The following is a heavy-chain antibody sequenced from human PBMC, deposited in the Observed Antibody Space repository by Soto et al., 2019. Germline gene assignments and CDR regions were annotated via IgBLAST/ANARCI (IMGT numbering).Heavy chain of an antibody. Sequence: GASVKVSCKASGYIFTNYGISWIRQAPGQGLEWMGWISPYTGNTDSAQSFQGRVALITDTSTSTAYMELRSLRSDDTAVYYCARVTYSRSVGGPAWFDPWGQGSLVTVSS. D-gene: IGHD6-13*01. V-gene: IGHV1-18*01. CDR2: ISPYTGNT. CDR3: ARVTYSRSVGGPAWFDP. CDR1: GYIFTNYG. J-gene: IGHJ5*02.